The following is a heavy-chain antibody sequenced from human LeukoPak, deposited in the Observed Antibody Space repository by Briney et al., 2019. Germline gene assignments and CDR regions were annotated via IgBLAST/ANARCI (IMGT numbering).Heavy chain of an antibody. J-gene: IGHJ4*02. V-gene: IGHV4-39*01. CDR3: ASHKSFDYLSPIDS. D-gene: IGHD3-9*01. CDR2: IYYTGST. CDR1: GGSVSSGRYY. Sequence: SETLSLTCPVSGGSVSSGRYYWGWIRQPPGKGLEWIGSIYYTGSTYYKPSLKSRVTISVDASKNQISLKLSSVTAADTAVYFCASHKSFDYLSPIDSWGQGTLVTVSS.